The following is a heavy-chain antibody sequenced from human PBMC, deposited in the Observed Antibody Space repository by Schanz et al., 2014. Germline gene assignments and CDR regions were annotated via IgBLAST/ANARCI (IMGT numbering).Heavy chain of an antibody. V-gene: IGHV3-13*01. CDR2: IGYLGDT. CDR3: ARGTDWNLHY. J-gene: IGHJ4*02. CDR1: GFTLSNSD. Sequence: EGQFVESGGYLVQPGGSLRLSCAASGFTLSNSDMHWVRQGTGKGLEWVSTIGYLGDTYYPDSVKGRFTVSRDSGQNSLYLQMNSLRAGDTAVYYCARGTDWNLHYWGQGALVTVSS. D-gene: IGHD1-1*01.